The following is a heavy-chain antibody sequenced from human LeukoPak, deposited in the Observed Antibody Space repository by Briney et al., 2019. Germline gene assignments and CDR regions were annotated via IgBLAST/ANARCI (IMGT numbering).Heavy chain of an antibody. D-gene: IGHD3-16*01. CDR2: IRSESSGT. CDR3: VRDLNWAFDY. CDR1: GFTFSSYA. J-gene: IGHJ4*02. Sequence: GGSLRLSCAASGFTFSSYAMNWVRQAPGKELEWISNIRSESSGTTYADSVKGRFTISRDNAENSLYLQINSLRADDTAVYYCVRDLNWAFDYWGQGTLVTVSS. V-gene: IGHV3-48*01.